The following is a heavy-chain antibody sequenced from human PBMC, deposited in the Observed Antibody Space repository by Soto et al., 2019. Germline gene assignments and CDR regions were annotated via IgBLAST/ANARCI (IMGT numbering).Heavy chain of an antibody. V-gene: IGHV2-5*02. CDR1: GFSLSTSGVG. CDR2: IYWDDDR. CDR3: AQYNSRANWFDP. Sequence: QITLKESGPTLVKPTQTLTLTCTFSGFSLSTSGVGVGWIRQPPGKALEWLALIYWDDDRRYSPSLKSRLTITKDTSKSQVVLKMTNMDPVDTATYYCAQYNSRANWFDPWGQGTLVTVSS. D-gene: IGHD1-20*01. J-gene: IGHJ5*02.